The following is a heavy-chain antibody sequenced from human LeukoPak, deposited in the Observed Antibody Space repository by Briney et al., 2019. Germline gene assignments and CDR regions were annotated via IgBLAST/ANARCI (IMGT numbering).Heavy chain of an antibody. CDR3: ARAPTVLVGYCSSSSCQADY. J-gene: IGHJ4*02. Sequence: PGGSLRLSCAASGFTFSSYSMNWVRQAPGKGLEWVSAIDPSSTYIYYADSVKGRFTISRDNAENSLYLQMNSLRVEDTAVYYCARAPTVLVGYCSSSSCQADYWGQGTLVTVSS. CDR2: IDPSSTYI. D-gene: IGHD2-2*01. CDR1: GFTFSSYS. V-gene: IGHV3-21*01.